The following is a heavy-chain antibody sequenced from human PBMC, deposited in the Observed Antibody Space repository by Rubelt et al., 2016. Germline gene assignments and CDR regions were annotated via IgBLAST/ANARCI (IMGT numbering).Heavy chain of an antibody. D-gene: IGHD2/OR15-2a*01. CDR2: MNPNSGNT. CDR1: GYTFTGNY. CDR3: ARGLSGFDP. Sequence: QVQLVQSGAEVKKPGASVKVSCKASGYTFTGNYMHWVRQAPGQGLEWMGWMNPNSGNTGYARKFQGRVTMTRNTSISTAYMELSSLRSEDTAVYYCARGLSGFDPWGQGTLVTVSS. V-gene: IGHV1-8*02. J-gene: IGHJ5*02.